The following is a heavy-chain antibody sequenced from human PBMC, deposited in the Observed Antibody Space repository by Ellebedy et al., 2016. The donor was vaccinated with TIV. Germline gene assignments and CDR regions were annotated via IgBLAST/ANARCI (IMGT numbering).Heavy chain of an antibody. CDR3: ARTRGYSGYDSYGMDV. V-gene: IGHV1-2*02. CDR1: GYTFTGYY. CDR2: INPNSGGT. D-gene: IGHD5-12*01. Sequence: AASVKVSCKASGYTFTGYYMHWVRQAPGQGLEWMGWINPNSGGTNYAKKFQGRVTMTRDTSISTAYMELSRLRSDDTAVYYCARTRGYSGYDSYGMDVWGQGTTVTVSS. J-gene: IGHJ6*02.